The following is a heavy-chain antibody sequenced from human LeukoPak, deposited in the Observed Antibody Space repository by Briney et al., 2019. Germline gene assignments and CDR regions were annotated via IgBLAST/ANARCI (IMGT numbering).Heavy chain of an antibody. V-gene: IGHV3-7*01. CDR3: VRDGGVSGYDLLDY. CDR1: GFTFSNYW. CDR2: INQDGSVE. J-gene: IGHJ4*02. Sequence: GGSLGLSCAASGFTFSNYWMTWVRQALGKGLEWGAHINQDGSVEHYMDSAKTRFTISRDNAKNSLSLQMNSLRAEDTAVYYCVRDGGVSGYDLLDYWGQGTLVTVSS. D-gene: IGHD5-12*01.